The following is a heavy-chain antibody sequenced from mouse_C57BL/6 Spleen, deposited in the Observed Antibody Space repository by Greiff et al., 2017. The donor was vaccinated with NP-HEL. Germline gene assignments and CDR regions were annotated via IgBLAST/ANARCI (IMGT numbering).Heavy chain of an antibody. Sequence: VQLQQPGAELVKPGASVKVSCKASGYTFTSYWMHWVKQRPGQGLEWIGRIHPSDSDTNYNQKFKGKATLTVDKSSSTAYMQLSSLPSEDPAVYYCAMGRYPLGGYAIDYWGEGTSVTVSS. CDR1: GYTFTSYW. CDR3: AMGRYPLGGYAIDY. CDR2: IHPSDSDT. D-gene: IGHD1-1*01. J-gene: IGHJ4*01. V-gene: IGHV1-74*01.